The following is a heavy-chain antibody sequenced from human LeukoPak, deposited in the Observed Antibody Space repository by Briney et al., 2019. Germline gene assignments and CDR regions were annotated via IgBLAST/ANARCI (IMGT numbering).Heavy chain of an antibody. V-gene: IGHV3-23*01. D-gene: IGHD3-10*01. CDR1: RFTFSSYA. J-gene: IGHJ4*02. Sequence: GGSLRLSCAPSRFTFSSYAMSWVRHSPEKGPEWVSGISNSGSSTVYADSVQGRFTISRDNSKNTMYLQMNILRAEDTAVYYCAKDRGSGSGSYTWGIFDCWGQGTLVTVSS. CDR2: ISNSGSST. CDR3: AKDRGSGSGSYTWGIFDC.